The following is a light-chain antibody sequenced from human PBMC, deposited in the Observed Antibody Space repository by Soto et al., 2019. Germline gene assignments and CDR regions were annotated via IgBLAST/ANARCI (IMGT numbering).Light chain of an antibody. Sequence: DIQMTQSPSTLSASVGDRVTITCRASQSINTWLAWYQLKPGRAPKLLIYNASTLESGVSSMFSGSGSGTEFTLTISSLHHDDFAYYYCQQYQTYSQFGQGTRVEIK. CDR2: NAS. CDR3: QQYQTYSQ. CDR1: QSINTW. J-gene: IGKJ1*01. V-gene: IGKV1-5*03.